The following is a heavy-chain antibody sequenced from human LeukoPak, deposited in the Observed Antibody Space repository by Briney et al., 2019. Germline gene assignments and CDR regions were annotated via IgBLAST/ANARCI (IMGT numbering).Heavy chain of an antibody. D-gene: IGHD2-21*01. Sequence: GGSLRLSCVASGFTFSGYTMNWFRQAPGKGLEWVSAISGSGVGTYYADSVKGRFTISRDNSWNTLYLQMSSLRAEDTAVYYCAKDQVISGSEASDIWGQGTMVTVSS. CDR2: ISGSGVGT. J-gene: IGHJ3*02. V-gene: IGHV3-23*01. CDR3: AKDQVISGSEASDI. CDR1: GFTFSGYT.